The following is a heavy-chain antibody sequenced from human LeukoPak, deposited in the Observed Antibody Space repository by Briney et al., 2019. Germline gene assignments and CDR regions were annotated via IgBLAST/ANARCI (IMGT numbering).Heavy chain of an antibody. D-gene: IGHD6-19*01. Sequence: QAGGSLRLSCAASGFTFSSYAMSWVRQAPGKGLEWVSAISGSGGSTYYADSVKGRFTISRDKSKNTLYLQMNSLRAEDTAVYYCAKGDDSSGWYYYFDYWGQGTLVTVSS. CDR2: ISGSGGST. V-gene: IGHV3-23*01. CDR1: GFTFSSYA. CDR3: AKGDDSSGWYYYFDY. J-gene: IGHJ4*02.